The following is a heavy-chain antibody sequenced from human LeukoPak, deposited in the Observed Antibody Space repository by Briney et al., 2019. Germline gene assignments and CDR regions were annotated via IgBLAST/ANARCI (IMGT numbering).Heavy chain of an antibody. J-gene: IGHJ4*02. V-gene: IGHV4-59*12. Sequence: SETLSLTCTVSGGSISSYYWSWIRQPPGKGLEWIGYIYYSGSTNYNPSLKSRVTISVDTSKNQFSLKLTSVTAADTAVYYCARDRGYYGSGGPYFDYWGQGTLVTVSS. CDR1: GGSISSYY. CDR3: ARDRGYYGSGGPYFDY. D-gene: IGHD3-10*01. CDR2: IYYSGST.